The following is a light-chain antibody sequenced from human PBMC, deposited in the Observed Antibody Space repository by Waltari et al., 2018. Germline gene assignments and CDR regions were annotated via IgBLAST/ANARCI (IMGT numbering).Light chain of an antibody. J-gene: IGKJ1*01. CDR2: AAS. CDR3: QQLNSYPPWT. CDR1: QGISSY. Sequence: ITCRASQGISSYLAWYQQKPGKAPKLLIYAASTLQSGVPSRFSGSGSGTEFTLTISSLQPEDFATYYCQQLNSYPPWTFGQGTKVEIK. V-gene: IGKV1-9*01.